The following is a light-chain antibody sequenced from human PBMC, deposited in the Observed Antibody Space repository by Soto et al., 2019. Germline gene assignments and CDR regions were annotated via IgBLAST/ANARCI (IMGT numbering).Light chain of an antibody. V-gene: IGLV2-14*03. J-gene: IGLJ3*02. Sequence: QSALTQPASVSGSPGQSITISCTGTSSDGGGYDHVSWYQQHPGKAPKLIIYDVTVRPSGISPRFSGSKSDNTASLAVSGLPPEDEADYYCSSYTNKDTLLFGGGTKVTVL. CDR3: SSYTNKDTLL. CDR2: DVT. CDR1: SSDGGGYDH.